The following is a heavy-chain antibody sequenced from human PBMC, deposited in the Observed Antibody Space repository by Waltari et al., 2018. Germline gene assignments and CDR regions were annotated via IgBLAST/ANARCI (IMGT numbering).Heavy chain of an antibody. CDR3: ATRIAYYYDSSGYYFNY. V-gene: IGHV1-24*01. J-gene: IGHJ4*02. CDR2: FDPEDGET. CDR1: GYTLPDLS. D-gene: IGHD3-22*01. Sequence: QVQLVQSGAEVKQPGASVKVSCRVSGYTLPDLSIHWVRQAPGQGLEWMGGFDPEDGETIYAQNFQGRVTMSEDTSTDTAYMELSSLRSEDTAVYYCATRIAYYYDSSGYYFNYWGQGSLVTVSS.